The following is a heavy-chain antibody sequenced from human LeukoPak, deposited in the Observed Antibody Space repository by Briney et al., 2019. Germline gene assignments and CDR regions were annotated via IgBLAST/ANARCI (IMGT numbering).Heavy chain of an antibody. V-gene: IGHV4-59*01. CDR1: GGSISSYY. Sequence: SETLSPTCTVSGGSISSYYWSWIRQPPGKGLEWIGYIYYSGSTNYNPSLKSRVTISVDTSKNQFSLKLSSVTAADTAVYYCARDSVDYGGNPYFDYWGQGTLVTVSS. CDR3: ARDSVDYGGNPYFDY. D-gene: IGHD4-17*01. J-gene: IGHJ4*02. CDR2: IYYSGST.